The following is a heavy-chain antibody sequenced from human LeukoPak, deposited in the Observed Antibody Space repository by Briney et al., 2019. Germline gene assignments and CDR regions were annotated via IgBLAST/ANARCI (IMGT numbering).Heavy chain of an antibody. CDR2: INHSGGT. CDR3: ARGRYSGRRYYYMDV. J-gene: IGHJ6*03. D-gene: IGHD1-26*01. CDR1: GGSFSGYY. V-gene: IGHV4-34*01. Sequence: PSETLSLTCAVYGGSFSGYYWSWIRQPPGKGLEWIGEINHSGGTNYNPSLKSRVTISVDTSKNQFSLKLSSVTAADTAVYYCARGRYSGRRYYYMDVWGKGTTVTVSS.